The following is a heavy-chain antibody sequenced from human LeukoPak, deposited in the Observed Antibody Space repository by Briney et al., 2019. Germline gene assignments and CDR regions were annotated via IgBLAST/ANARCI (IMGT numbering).Heavy chain of an antibody. CDR2: IRYDGSNK. J-gene: IGHJ3*02. Sequence: GSLRPSCAASGVNFSSYGMHWVRQAPGKGLEWVAFIRYDGSNKYYADSVKGRFTISRDNSKNTLYLQMNSLRAEDTAVYYCVVYDYVWGSYNPEAFDIWGQGTMVTVSS. D-gene: IGHD3-16*01. CDR3: VVYDYVWGSYNPEAFDI. V-gene: IGHV3-30*02. CDR1: GVNFSSYG.